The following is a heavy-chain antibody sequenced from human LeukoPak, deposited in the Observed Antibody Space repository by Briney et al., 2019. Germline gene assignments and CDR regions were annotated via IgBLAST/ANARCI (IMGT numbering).Heavy chain of an antibody. V-gene: IGHV3-15*01. Sequence: GGSLRLSGAASGFTVSNAWMSWVRQIPGKGLEWVGRIKSETHSGTTDYAAPVKGRFTISRDDSKNTLYLQMNSLKAEDTAVYSCTTGSGYLLDYWGQGTLVTVSS. J-gene: IGHJ4*02. D-gene: IGHD3-3*01. CDR2: IKSETHSGTT. CDR1: GFTVSNAW. CDR3: TTGSGYLLDY.